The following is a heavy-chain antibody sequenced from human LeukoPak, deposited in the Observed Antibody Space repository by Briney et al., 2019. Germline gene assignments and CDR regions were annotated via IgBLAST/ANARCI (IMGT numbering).Heavy chain of an antibody. CDR2: IRSSGSGGST. CDR3: AGKYYDFWRATDY. D-gene: IGHD3-3*01. Sequence: PGGSLRLSCAASGFTFSNYAMNWVRQAPGKGLEWVSVIRSSGSGGSTYYADSVKGRFTISRDNSKNTLYLQMNSLRAEDTAVYYCAGKYYDFWRATDYWGQGTLVTVSS. CDR1: GFTFSNYA. J-gene: IGHJ4*02. V-gene: IGHV3-23*01.